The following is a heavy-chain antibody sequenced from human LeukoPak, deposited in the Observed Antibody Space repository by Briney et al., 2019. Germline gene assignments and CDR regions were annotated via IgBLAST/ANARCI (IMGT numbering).Heavy chain of an antibody. CDR1: AFTFSNYA. J-gene: IGHJ4*02. Sequence: GSLRLSCATSAFTFSNYAMSWVRQAPGKGLYWVSGISGGGGFTYYADSVKGRFTISRDNSKKTLYLQMNSLRAEDTAVYYCAKDLDYGGNSPIDYWGQGTLVTVSS. D-gene: IGHD4-23*01. V-gene: IGHV3-23*01. CDR3: AKDLDYGGNSPIDY. CDR2: ISGGGGFT.